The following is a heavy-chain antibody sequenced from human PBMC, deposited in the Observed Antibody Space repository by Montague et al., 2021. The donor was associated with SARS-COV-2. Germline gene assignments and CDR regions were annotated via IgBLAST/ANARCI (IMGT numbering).Heavy chain of an antibody. Sequence: SLRLSCAASGFTFSSYAMSWVRQAPGKGLEWVSAIRGSGGSTYYADSVKGRFTISRDNSKNTLYLQMNSLRAEDTAVYYCAKDHEAADLAVYGFDYWGQGTLVTVSS. CDR2: IRGSGGST. D-gene: IGHD6-13*01. J-gene: IGHJ4*02. CDR3: AKDHEAADLAVYGFDY. V-gene: IGHV3-23*01. CDR1: GFTFSSYA.